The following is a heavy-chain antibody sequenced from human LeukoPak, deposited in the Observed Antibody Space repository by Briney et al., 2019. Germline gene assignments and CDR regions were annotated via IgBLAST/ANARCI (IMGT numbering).Heavy chain of an antibody. J-gene: IGHJ4*02. CDR3: ARVFSGDSYYDSSGYYQALYY. V-gene: IGHV1-2*02. CDR2: INPNSGGT. D-gene: IGHD3-22*01. Sequence: ASVKVSCKASGYTFTGYYMHWVRQAPGQGLEWMGWINPNSGGTNYAQKFQGRVTMTRDTSISTACMELSRLRSDDTAVYYCARVFSGDSYYDSSGYYQALYYWGQGTLVTVSS. CDR1: GYTFTGYY.